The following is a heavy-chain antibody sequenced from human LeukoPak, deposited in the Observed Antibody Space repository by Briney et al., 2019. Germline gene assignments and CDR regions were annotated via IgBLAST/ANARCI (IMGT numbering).Heavy chain of an antibody. D-gene: IGHD3-22*01. J-gene: IGHJ4*02. Sequence: SVPDSRQGTGYTLSGYYLHWVGPPPCKGVAGVGWINPNRGGTNYAQKFQGRVTMTRDTSISTAYMELSRLRSDDTAVYYCARVPREPYYDSSGYWFLDYWGQGTLVTVSS. CDR1: GYTLSGYY. V-gene: IGHV1-2*02. CDR3: ARVPREPYYDSSGYWFLDY. CDR2: INPNRGGT.